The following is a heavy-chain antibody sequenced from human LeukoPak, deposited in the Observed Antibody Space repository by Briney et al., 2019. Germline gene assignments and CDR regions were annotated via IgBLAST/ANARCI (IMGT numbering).Heavy chain of an antibody. Sequence: GGSLRLSCAASGFTVSSNYMSWVRQAPGKGLEWVSVIYSGGSTYYADSVKGSFTISRDNSKNTLYLQMNSLITEDTAVYYCARVIRLHYFDYWGQGTLVTVSS. D-gene: IGHD3-16*01. J-gene: IGHJ4*02. CDR3: ARVIRLHYFDY. CDR2: IYSGGST. CDR1: GFTVSSNY. V-gene: IGHV3-66*01.